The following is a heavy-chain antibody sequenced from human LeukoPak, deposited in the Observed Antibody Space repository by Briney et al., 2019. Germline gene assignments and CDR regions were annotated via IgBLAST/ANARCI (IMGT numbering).Heavy chain of an antibody. D-gene: IGHD3-10*01. CDR1: GFTFSSYS. Sequence: GGSLRLSCAASGFTFSSYSLNWVRQAPGKGLEWVSSISSRSSYIYYADSVKGRFTISRDNAKNPLYLQMNGLRAEDTVVYYCARDADNYSGSGSFYHWGQGTLVTVSS. V-gene: IGHV3-21*01. J-gene: IGHJ1*01. CDR3: ARDADNYSGSGSFYH. CDR2: ISSRSSYI.